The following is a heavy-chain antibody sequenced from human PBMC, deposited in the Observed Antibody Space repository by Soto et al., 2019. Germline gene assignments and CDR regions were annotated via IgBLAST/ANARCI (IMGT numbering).Heavy chain of an antibody. CDR2: IYKTGKT. Sequence: QVHLQESGPGLLKPSQTLSLTCDVSGDFIGSGDYYWTWIREPPGKVLEYIGYIYKTGKTYYNPSPNSRPFISLDTSKSHFFPRLTSMTAAHPAMYYCARSLSSSFGFFAPWGPGTLLTVSS. D-gene: IGHD6-6*01. CDR1: GDFIGSGDYY. CDR3: ARSLSSSFGFFAP. V-gene: IGHV4-30-4*01. J-gene: IGHJ5*02.